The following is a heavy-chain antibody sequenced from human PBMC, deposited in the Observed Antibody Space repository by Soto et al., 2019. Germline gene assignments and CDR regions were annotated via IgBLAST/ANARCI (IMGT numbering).Heavy chain of an antibody. D-gene: IGHD2-21*01. CDR2: ISGSGGST. CDR1: GFTFSSYA. V-gene: IGHV3-23*01. J-gene: IGHJ6*03. Sequence: GGSLRLSCAASGFTFSSYAMSWVRQAPGKGLEWVSAISGSGGSTYYADSVKGRFTISRDNSKNTLYLQMNSLRAEDTAVYYCAKPSGRLDYYYYYYMDVWGKGITVTVSS. CDR3: AKPSGRLDYYYYYYMDV.